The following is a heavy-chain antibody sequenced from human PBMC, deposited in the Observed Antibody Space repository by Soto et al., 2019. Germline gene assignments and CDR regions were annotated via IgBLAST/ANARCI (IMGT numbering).Heavy chain of an antibody. CDR3: ASSGFAPDYYYYGMDV. Sequence: GESLKISCKGSGYSFTSYWIGWVRQMPGKGLEWMGIIYPGDSDTRYSPSFQGQVTISADKSISTAYLQWSSLKAPDTAMYYCASSGFAPDYYYYGMDVWGQGTTVTVSS. CDR1: GYSFTSYW. V-gene: IGHV5-51*01. D-gene: IGHD3-10*01. J-gene: IGHJ6*02. CDR2: IYPGDSDT.